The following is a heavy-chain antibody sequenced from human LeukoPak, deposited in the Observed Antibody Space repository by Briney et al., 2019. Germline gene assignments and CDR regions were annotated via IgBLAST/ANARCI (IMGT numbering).Heavy chain of an antibody. CDR1: GFTFSSYA. D-gene: IGHD3-9*01. V-gene: IGHV3-30*04. J-gene: IGHJ4*02. Sequence: PGRSLRLSCAASGFTFSSYAMHWVRQAPGKGLEWVAVISYDGSNGYYADSVKGRFTISRDNSKNTLYLQMNSLRAEDTAVYYCTRGSYDILTGYPYYFDYWGQGTLVTVSS. CDR3: TRGSYDILTGYPYYFDY. CDR2: ISYDGSNG.